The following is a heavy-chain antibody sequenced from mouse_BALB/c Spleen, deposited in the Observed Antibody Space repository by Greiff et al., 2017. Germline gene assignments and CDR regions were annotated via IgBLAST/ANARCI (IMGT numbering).Heavy chain of an antibody. D-gene: IGHD2-4*01. V-gene: IGHV1-54*01. CDR2: INPGSGGT. CDR1: GYAFTNYL. J-gene: IGHJ3*01. Sequence: QVQLKESGAELVRPGTSVKVSCKASGYAFTNYLIEWVKQRPGQGLEWIGVINPGSGGTNYNEKFKGKATLTADKSSSTAYMQLSSLTSDDSAVYFCARTYDYVAYWGQGTLVTVSA. CDR3: ARTYDYVAY.